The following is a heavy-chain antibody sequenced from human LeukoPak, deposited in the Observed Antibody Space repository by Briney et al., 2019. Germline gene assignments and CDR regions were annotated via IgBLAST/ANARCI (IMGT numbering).Heavy chain of an antibody. J-gene: IGHJ3*02. CDR2: IIPIFGTA. CDR1: GGTFSSYA. Sequence: GSSVKVSCKASGGTFSSYAISWVRQAPGQGLEWMGGIIPIFGTANYAQKFQGRVTITADESTSTAYMELSSLRSEDTALYYCAKGYCSGGSCYTRAAFDIWGQGTMVTVSS. CDR3: AKGYCSGGSCYTRAAFDI. D-gene: IGHD2-15*01. V-gene: IGHV1-69*01.